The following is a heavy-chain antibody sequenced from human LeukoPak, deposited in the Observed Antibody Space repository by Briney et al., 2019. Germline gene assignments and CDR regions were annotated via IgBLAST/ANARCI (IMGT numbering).Heavy chain of an antibody. J-gene: IGHJ5*01. D-gene: IGHD2-15*01. CDR2: ICYNGNT. CDR3: AKEVDIATGDWFDR. CDR1: GDSFSSGNYY. Sequence: SETLSLTCSVSGDSFSSGNYYWGWIRQPPGKGLEWIGSICYNGNTYYNPSLKSRFTISIDTSKNQFSLKVNSATAADAAVYYCAKEVDIATGDWFDRWGQGTQVTVSS. V-gene: IGHV4-39*02.